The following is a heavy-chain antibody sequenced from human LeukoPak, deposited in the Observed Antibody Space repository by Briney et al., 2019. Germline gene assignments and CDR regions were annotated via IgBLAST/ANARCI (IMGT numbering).Heavy chain of an antibody. CDR1: GVPINRGGYF. CDR2: IFHTGTV. CDR3: ARRRRSRVMNTSDYGLDV. J-gene: IGHJ6*02. Sequence: SQTLSLTCTVSGVPINRGGYFWTWIRHNPGKGLEWIGHIFHTGTVSYNPSLESRLSISVDTSRNQFSLRLTSVAVADTAVYYCARRRRSRVMNTSDYGLDVWGQGTTVIVSS. V-gene: IGHV4-31*03. D-gene: IGHD4/OR15-4a*01.